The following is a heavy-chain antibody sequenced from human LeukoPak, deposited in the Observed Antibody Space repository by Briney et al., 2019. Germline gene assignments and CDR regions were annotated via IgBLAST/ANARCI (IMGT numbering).Heavy chain of an antibody. CDR2: ISYDGSNK. D-gene: IGHD3-22*01. V-gene: IGHV3-30*18. Sequence: PGRSLRLSCAASGFTFSSYGMHWVRQDPGKGLEWVAVISYDGSNKYYADSVKGRFTISRDNSKNTLYLQMNSLRAEDTAVYYCAKDQRYYDSSGYYSGAFDIWGQGTMVTVSS. CDR1: GFTFSSYG. CDR3: AKDQRYYDSSGYYSGAFDI. J-gene: IGHJ3*02.